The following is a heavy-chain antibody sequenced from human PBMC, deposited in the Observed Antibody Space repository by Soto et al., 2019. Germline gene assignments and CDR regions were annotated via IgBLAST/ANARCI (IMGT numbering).Heavy chain of an antibody. CDR1: GGSFSGYY. D-gene: IGHD2-2*02. CDR3: ARGLVLVPAAIQFDY. CDR2: INHSGST. J-gene: IGHJ4*02. V-gene: IGHV4-34*01. Sequence: SETLSLTCAVYGGSFSGYYWSWIRQPPGKGLEWIGEINHSGSTNYNPSLKSRVTISVDTSKNQFSLKLSSVTAADTAVYYCARGLVLVPAAIQFDYWGQGTLVTVSS.